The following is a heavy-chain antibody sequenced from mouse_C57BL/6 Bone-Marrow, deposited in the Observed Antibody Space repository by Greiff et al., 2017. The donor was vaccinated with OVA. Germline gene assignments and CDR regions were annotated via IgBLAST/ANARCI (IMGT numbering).Heavy chain of an antibody. J-gene: IGHJ1*03. V-gene: IGHV5-17*01. D-gene: IGHD2-3*01. Sequence: EVQVVESGGGLVQPGGSLKLSCAASGFTFSDYGMHWVRQAPEKGLEWVAYISSGSSTIYYADTVKGRFTISRDNAKNTLFLQMTSLRSEDTAMYYCARPFLSRGYFDVWGTGTTVTVSS. CDR2: ISSGSSTI. CDR3: ARPFLSRGYFDV. CDR1: GFTFSDYG.